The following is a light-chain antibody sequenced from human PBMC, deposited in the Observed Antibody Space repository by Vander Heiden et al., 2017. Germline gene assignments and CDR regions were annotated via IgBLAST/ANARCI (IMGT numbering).Light chain of an antibody. Sequence: DVVLTQSPLSLPVTPGEPASISCRSSQSLLHSNGYSYLDWYRQKPGQSPQLLIYLGSNRASGVPDRFSGRGSGTDVTLEISRVEAEDVGVYYCMQSLQTPSLTFGPGTKVDI. V-gene: IGKV2-28*01. CDR1: QSLLHSNGYSY. CDR3: MQSLQTPSLT. J-gene: IGKJ3*01. CDR2: LGS.